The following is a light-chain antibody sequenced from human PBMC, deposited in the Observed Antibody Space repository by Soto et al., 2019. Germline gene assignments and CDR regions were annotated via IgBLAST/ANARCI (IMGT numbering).Light chain of an antibody. J-gene: IGLJ2*01. V-gene: IGLV2-8*01. CDR2: EVS. CDR1: SSDVGGYNY. Sequence: QSALTQPPSASGSPGQSVTISCTGTSSDVGGYNYFSWYQQHPGRAPKLMIYEVSKRPSGVPDRFSGSKSGNTASLTVSGLQPEDEADYYCSSYAGSSNLGVFGGGTKLTVL. CDR3: SSYAGSSNLGV.